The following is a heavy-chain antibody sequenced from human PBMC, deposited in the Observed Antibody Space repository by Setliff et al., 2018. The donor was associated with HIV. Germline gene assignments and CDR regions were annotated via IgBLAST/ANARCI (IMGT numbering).Heavy chain of an antibody. V-gene: IGHV4-4*07. Sequence: PSETLSLTCTVSGGSITGFYWNWIRQSAGKGLQWIGRIYDTGGTKYNPSLKSRLTMSLDTSKNQFSLNLDSVTAADTAVYYCASEAWTSYRSSSGYYYYYMDVWGKGTTVTVSS. D-gene: IGHD6-6*01. CDR3: ASEAWTSYRSSSGYYYYYMDV. J-gene: IGHJ6*03. CDR1: GGSITGFY. CDR2: IYDTGGT.